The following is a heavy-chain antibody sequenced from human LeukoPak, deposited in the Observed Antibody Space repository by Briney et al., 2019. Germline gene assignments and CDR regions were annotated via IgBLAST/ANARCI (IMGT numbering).Heavy chain of an antibody. CDR2: FDPEDGET. D-gene: IGHD6-6*01. Sequence: ASVNVSCKVSGYTLTELSMHWVRQAPGKGLEWMGGFDPEDGETIYAQKFQGRVTMTEDTSTDTAYMELSSLRSEDTAVYYCATAAMGTIAARHGYYYYYMDVWGKGTTVTVSS. J-gene: IGHJ6*03. V-gene: IGHV1-24*01. CDR3: ATAAMGTIAARHGYYYYYMDV. CDR1: GYTLTELS.